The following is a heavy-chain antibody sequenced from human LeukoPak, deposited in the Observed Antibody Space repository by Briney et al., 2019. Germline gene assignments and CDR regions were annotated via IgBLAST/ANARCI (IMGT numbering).Heavy chain of an antibody. CDR2: IYYSGST. J-gene: IGHJ4*02. CDR3: ARAGYYYGSGSYYNTPHFDY. V-gene: IGHV4-59*01. D-gene: IGHD3-10*01. Sequence: SETLSLTCTVSGGSISSYYWSWIRQPPGKGLEYVGYIYYSGSTYYNPSLKSRVTISVDTSKNQFSLKLSSVTAADTAVYYCARAGYYYGSGSYYNTPHFDYWGQGTLVTVSP. CDR1: GGSISSYY.